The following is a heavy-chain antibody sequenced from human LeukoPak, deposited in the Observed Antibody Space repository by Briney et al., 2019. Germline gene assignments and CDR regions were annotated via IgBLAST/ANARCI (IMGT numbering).Heavy chain of an antibody. Sequence: KPSETLSLTCTVSGSSISSHYWNWIRQPPGKGLEWIGYIHYSGTTNYNPSLKSRVTISVDTSKNQFSLKLSSVTAADTAVYYCARDSVWGSYRYTMYWGQGTLVTVSS. J-gene: IGHJ4*02. CDR2: IHYSGTT. D-gene: IGHD3-16*02. CDR3: ARDSVWGSYRYTMY. CDR1: GSSISSHY. V-gene: IGHV4-59*11.